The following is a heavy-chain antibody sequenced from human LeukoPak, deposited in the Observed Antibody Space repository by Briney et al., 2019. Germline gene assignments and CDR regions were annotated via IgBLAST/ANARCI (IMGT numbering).Heavy chain of an antibody. V-gene: IGHV4-34*01. CDR3: ARNSFSYGFDY. D-gene: IGHD3-10*01. J-gene: IGHJ4*02. CDR2: INHSGST. CDR1: GGSISSYY. Sequence: SETLSHTCTVSGGSISSYYWSWIRQPPGKGLEWIGEINHSGSTNYNPPLKSRVTISVDTSKNQFSLKLSSVTAADTAVYYCARNSFSYGFDYWGQGTLVTVSS.